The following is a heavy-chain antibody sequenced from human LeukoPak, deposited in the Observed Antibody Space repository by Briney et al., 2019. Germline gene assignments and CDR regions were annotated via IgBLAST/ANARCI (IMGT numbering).Heavy chain of an antibody. J-gene: IGHJ4*02. CDR3: AREGGYDFWSGYYRDY. Sequence: SETLSLTCTVSGGSISSYYWSWIRQPAGKGLEWIGRIYTSGSTNYNPSLKSRVTISVDTSRNQFSLKLSSVTAADTAVYYCAREGGYDFWSGYYRDYWGQGTLVTVSS. CDR2: IYTSGST. V-gene: IGHV4-4*07. D-gene: IGHD3-3*01. CDR1: GGSISSYY.